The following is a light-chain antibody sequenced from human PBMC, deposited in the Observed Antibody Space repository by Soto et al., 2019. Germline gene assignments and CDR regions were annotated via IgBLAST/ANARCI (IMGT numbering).Light chain of an antibody. V-gene: IGKV3-20*01. CDR1: QGVNSLF. CDR3: QQYGSSPVT. Sequence: EIVLTQSPGTLSLSPGERATLSCRASQGVNSLFFGWHQQKPGQAPRLLIYGASSRATGIPDRFSGSGSGTDFTLTISRLEPEDFAVYYCQQYGSSPVTFGQGTRLEIK. J-gene: IGKJ5*01. CDR2: GAS.